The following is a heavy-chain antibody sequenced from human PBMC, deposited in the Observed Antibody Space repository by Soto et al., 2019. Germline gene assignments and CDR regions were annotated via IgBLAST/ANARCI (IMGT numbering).Heavy chain of an antibody. D-gene: IGHD6-19*01. V-gene: IGHV3-30-3*01. CDR2: ISYDGSNK. CDR3: AREAGVGQWLVPYYYYGMDV. CDR1: GFTFSSYA. J-gene: IGHJ6*02. Sequence: GGSLRLSCAASGFTFSSYAMHWVRQAPGKGLEWVAVISYDGSNKYYADSVKGRFTISRDNSKNTLYLQMNSLRAEDTAVYYCAREAGVGQWLVPYYYYGMDVWGQGTTVTVSS.